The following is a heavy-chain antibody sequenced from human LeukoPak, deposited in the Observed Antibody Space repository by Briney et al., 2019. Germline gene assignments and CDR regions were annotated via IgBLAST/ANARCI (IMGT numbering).Heavy chain of an antibody. V-gene: IGHV3-23*01. J-gene: IGHJ4*02. CDR3: AREHVSSWYFDY. CDR1: GFTFSSYA. Sequence: GGSLRLSCAASGFTFSSYAMSWVRQAPGKGLEWVSAISGGGGSTYYADSVKGRFTISRDNSKNTLYLQMNSLRAEDTAVYYCAREHVSSWYFDYWGQGTLVTVSS. CDR2: ISGGGGST. D-gene: IGHD6-13*01.